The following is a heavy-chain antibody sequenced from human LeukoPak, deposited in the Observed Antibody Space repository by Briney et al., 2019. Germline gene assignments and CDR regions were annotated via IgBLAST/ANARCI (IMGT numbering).Heavy chain of an antibody. CDR3: AREKYYGTSGYYSGSTFDY. CDR2: ISGGSSTI. CDR1: GFTLSSYN. Sequence: GGSLRLSCAASGFTLSSYNMNWVRQAPGKGLEWVSYISGGSSTIFYADSVKGRFTISRDNAKQSLYLQMNSLRDEDTAVYYCAREKYYGTSGYYSGSTFDYWSQGTLVTVSS. J-gene: IGHJ4*02. D-gene: IGHD3-22*01. V-gene: IGHV3-48*02.